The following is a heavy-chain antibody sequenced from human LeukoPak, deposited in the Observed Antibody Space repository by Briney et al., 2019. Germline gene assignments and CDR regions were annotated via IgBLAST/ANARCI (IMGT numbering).Heavy chain of an antibody. Sequence: SETLSLTCTVSGGSISSGDYYWSWIRQPPGKGLEWIGYIYYSGSTYYNPSLKSRVTISVDTSKNQFSLKLSPVTAADTAVYYCARAGMATSTFDYWGQGTLVTVSS. CDR2: IYYSGST. D-gene: IGHD5-24*01. CDR3: ARAGMATSTFDY. CDR1: GGSISSGDYY. J-gene: IGHJ4*02. V-gene: IGHV4-30-4*08.